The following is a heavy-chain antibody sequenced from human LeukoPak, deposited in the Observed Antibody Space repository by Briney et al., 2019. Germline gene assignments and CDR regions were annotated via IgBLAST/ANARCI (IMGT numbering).Heavy chain of an antibody. CDR2: IYYSGTA. D-gene: IGHD6-19*01. CDR3: ARGWSRRCFDY. Sequence: SETLCLTCTASGGSINNYYWSWIRQPPGKGLEWVGYIYYSGTANYNPSLKSRVTISVDTSKNQFSLKLSAVTAADTAVYYCARGWSRRCFDYWGQGTLVTVSS. CDR1: GGSINNYY. V-gene: IGHV4-59*12. J-gene: IGHJ4*02.